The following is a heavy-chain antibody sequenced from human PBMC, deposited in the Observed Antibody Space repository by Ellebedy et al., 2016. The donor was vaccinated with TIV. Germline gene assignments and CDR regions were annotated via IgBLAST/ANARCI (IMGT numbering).Heavy chain of an antibody. CDR3: GRLGTYVADRGLDS. CDR1: GFTFSIYW. Sequence: GESLKISCAASGFTFSIYWMNWVRQAPGKGLEWVANIKEDGSRTSYVDSVRGRFTISRDNAKNSLYLQMNSLRVEDGAVYSCGRLGTYVADRGLDSWGQGTLVTVSS. D-gene: IGHD6-6*01. CDR2: IKEDGSRT. V-gene: IGHV3-7*03. J-gene: IGHJ5*01.